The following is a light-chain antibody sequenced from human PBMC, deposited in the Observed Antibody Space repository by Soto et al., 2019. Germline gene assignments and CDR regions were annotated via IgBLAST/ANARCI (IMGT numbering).Light chain of an antibody. Sequence: EIVLTQSPGTLSLSPGERATLSCRASQSLSSNYLAWYQQKPGQAPRLLIYGVSSRATGVPVSFSGSGSGTDFTLTISSLEPEDFALYYCQQRSNWPITFGQGTRLEIK. CDR1: QSLSSNY. V-gene: IGKV3D-20*02. J-gene: IGKJ5*01. CDR2: GVS. CDR3: QQRSNWPIT.